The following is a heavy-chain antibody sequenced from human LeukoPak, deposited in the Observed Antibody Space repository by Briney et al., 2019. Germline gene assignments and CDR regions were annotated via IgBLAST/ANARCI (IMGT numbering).Heavy chain of an antibody. CDR2: LKSDGRST. CDR1: GFTFSSHW. J-gene: IGHJ6*04. CDR3: VRESSVWVGPGIGRPLDV. D-gene: IGHD3-16*01. V-gene: IGHV3-74*01. Sequence: GGSLRLSCAASGFTFSSHWMHWVRQAPGKGLVWVSRLKSDGRSTSYADSVKGRFTISRDNAKNTLYLQMNSLRAEDTAVYYCVRESSVWVGPGIGRPLDVRGKGTAVTVSS.